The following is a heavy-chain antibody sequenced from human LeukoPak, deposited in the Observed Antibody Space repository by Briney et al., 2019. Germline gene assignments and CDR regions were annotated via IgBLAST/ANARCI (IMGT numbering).Heavy chain of an antibody. CDR1: GYSISSGYY. V-gene: IGHV4-38-2*02. J-gene: IGHJ4*02. CDR2: IYHSGST. Sequence: SETLSLTCTVSGYSISSGYYWGWIRPPPGKGLEWIGSIYHSGSTYYNPSLKSRVTISVDTSKNQFSLKLSSVTAADTAVYYCASGYCSGGSCYWVDYWGQGTLVTVSS. D-gene: IGHD2-15*01. CDR3: ASGYCSGGSCYWVDY.